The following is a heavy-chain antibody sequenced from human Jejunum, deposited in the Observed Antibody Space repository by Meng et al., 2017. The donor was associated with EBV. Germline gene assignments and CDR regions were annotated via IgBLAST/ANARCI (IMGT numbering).Heavy chain of an antibody. D-gene: IGHD2-21*02. CDR2: IYYSGST. CDR3: VRGGDYCLVY. CDR1: GDSIDSRNW. Sequence: QVRLQVSGPGLVKPSGTLSLTCAVSGDSIDSRNWWSWVRQSPERGLEWIGEIYYSGSTNYNPSLKSRVTILVDRSENHFSLHLSSVTAADTAVYYCVRGGDYCLVYWGQGTLVTVSS. V-gene: IGHV4-4*02. J-gene: IGHJ4*02.